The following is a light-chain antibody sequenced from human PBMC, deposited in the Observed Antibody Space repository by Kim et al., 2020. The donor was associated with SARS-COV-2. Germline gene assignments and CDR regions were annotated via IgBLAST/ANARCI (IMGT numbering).Light chain of an antibody. CDR2: EVT. Sequence: QSALTQPASVSGSPGQSITISCTGTSSDVGSYNLVSWYQHHPGKAPKLVIYEVTKGPSGFSNRFSGSKSGNTASLTISGLQAEDEADYYCCSYAGSTTFYVFGTGTKVTVL. V-gene: IGLV2-23*02. J-gene: IGLJ1*01. CDR1: SSDVGSYNL. CDR3: CSYAGSTTFYV.